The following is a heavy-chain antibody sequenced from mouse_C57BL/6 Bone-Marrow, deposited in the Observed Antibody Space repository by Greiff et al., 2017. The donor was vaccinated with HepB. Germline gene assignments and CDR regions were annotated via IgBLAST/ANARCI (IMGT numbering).Heavy chain of an antibody. CDR3: ARQGLLAY. D-gene: IGHD2-3*01. Sequence: EVQVVESGGDLVKPGGSLKLSCAASGFTFSGYGMSWVRQTPDKRLEWVATISSGGSYTYYPASVKGRFTISRDNAKNTLYLQMSSLKSEDTAMYYCARQGLLAYWGQGTSVTVSS. J-gene: IGHJ4*01. V-gene: IGHV5-6*01. CDR2: ISSGGSYT. CDR1: GFTFSGYG.